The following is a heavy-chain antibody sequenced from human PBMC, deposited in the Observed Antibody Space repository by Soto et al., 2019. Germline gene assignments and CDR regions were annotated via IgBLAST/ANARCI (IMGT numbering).Heavy chain of an antibody. Sequence: QVQLVESGGGVVQPGRSLRLSCAGSGFTFSDYAMHWVRQAPGRGPEWLALISFNGINTYYADSVKGRLTISRDNSKGTVYLQMNTLRAEDTAVYYCARDVSGFEYFDLWGQGTLVTISS. CDR2: ISFNGINT. CDR3: ARDVSGFEYFDL. J-gene: IGHJ4*02. D-gene: IGHD3-9*01. V-gene: IGHV3-30-3*01. CDR1: GFTFSDYA.